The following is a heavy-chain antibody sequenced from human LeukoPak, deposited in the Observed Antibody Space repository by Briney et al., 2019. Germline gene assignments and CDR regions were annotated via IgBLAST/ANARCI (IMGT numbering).Heavy chain of an antibody. J-gene: IGHJ5*02. D-gene: IGHD6-6*01. V-gene: IGHV4-61*01. CDR2: IYYSGST. CDR3: ARKYPDHWFDP. CDR1: GGSVSSGSYY. Sequence: SETLSLTCTVSGGSVSSGSYYWSWIRQPPGKGLEWIGYIYYSGSTSYNPSLKSRVTISVDTSKNQFSLKLSSVTAADTAVYYCARKYPDHWFDPWGQGTLVTVSS.